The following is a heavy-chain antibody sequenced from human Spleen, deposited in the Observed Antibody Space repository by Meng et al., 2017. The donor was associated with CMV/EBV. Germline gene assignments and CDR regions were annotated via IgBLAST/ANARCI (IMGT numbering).Heavy chain of an antibody. J-gene: IGHJ6*02. CDR3: ASGLTLYYGMDV. V-gene: IGHV4-34*01. CDR2: INHSGST. Sequence: SETLSLTCVVYGGSFSGYFWSWIRQPPGKGLEWIGEINHSGSTNYNPSLKSRVTISGDTSKNQFSLNLTSVTAADTAVYYCASGLTLYYGMDVWGQGTAVTVSS. D-gene: IGHD2-21*02. CDR1: GGSFSGYF.